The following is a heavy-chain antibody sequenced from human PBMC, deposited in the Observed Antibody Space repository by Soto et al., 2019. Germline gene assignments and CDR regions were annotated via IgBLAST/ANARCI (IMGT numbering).Heavy chain of an antibody. J-gene: IGHJ5*02. V-gene: IGHV4-59*08. CDR2: IYYSGST. Sequence: PSETLSLTCTVSGGSISSYYWSWIRQPPGKGLEWIGYIYYSGSTNYNPSLKSRVTISVDTSKNQFSLKLSSVTAADTAVYYCATLNYDFGGGYPNWWAPGGRGTLVTVSS. CDR1: GGSISSYY. CDR3: ATLNYDFGGGYPNWWAP. D-gene: IGHD3-3*01.